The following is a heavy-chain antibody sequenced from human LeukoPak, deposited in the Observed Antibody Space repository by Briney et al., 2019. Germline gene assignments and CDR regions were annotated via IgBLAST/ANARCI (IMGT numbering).Heavy chain of an antibody. V-gene: IGHV4-39*01. CDR3: ARHGLLGGGYYYFDY. CDR2: IYYSGST. D-gene: IGHD3-22*01. J-gene: IGHJ4*02. CDR1: GGSISSSTDY. Sequence: SETLSLTCTASGGSISSSTDYWAWIRQPPGKGLEWIGSIYYSGSTYYNPSLKSRVTISVDTSKNQFSLKLSSVTAADTAVYYCARHGLLGGGYYYFDYWGQGTLVTVSS.